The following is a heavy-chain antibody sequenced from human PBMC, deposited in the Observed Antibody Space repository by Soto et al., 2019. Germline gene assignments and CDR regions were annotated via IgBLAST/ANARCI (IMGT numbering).Heavy chain of an antibody. CDR2: IYSGGST. Sequence: EVQLVESGGGLVQPGGSLRLSCAASGFTVSSNYMSWVRQAPGKGLEWVSVIYSGGSTYYADSVKGRFTISSDNSKNTLYLQMNSLRAEDTAVYYCAADPYGDYFQHWGQGTLVTVSS. J-gene: IGHJ1*01. V-gene: IGHV3-66*01. CDR3: AADPYGDYFQH. D-gene: IGHD4-17*01. CDR1: GFTVSSNY.